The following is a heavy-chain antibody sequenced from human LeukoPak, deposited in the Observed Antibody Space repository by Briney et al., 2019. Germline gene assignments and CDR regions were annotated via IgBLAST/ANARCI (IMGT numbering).Heavy chain of an antibody. CDR2: IYATGNP. Sequence: SETLSLTCSVSGGSLTGYYWSWVRQSAGKGLEWIGRIYATGNPNYNPALQSRVTMSTDTSTNQFSLKLTSVTAADTAVYYCARSGGSYQGRVFDSWSQGTLVTVSS. CDR1: GGSLTGYY. CDR3: ARSGGSYQGRVFDS. D-gene: IGHD1-26*01. V-gene: IGHV4-4*07. J-gene: IGHJ4*02.